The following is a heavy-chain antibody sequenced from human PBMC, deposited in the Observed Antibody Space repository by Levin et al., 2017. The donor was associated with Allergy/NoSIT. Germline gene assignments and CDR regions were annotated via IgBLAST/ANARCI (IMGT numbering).Heavy chain of an antibody. J-gene: IGHJ4*02. Sequence: SETLSLTCAVYGGSFSGYYWSWIRQPPGKGLEWIGEINHSGSTNYNPSLKSRVTISVDTSKNQFSLKLSSVTAADTAVYYCARGGTYYDILRRPRSGGHPTDYWGQGTLVTVSS. V-gene: IGHV4-34*01. CDR3: ARGGTYYDILRRPRSGGHPTDY. D-gene: IGHD3-9*01. CDR2: INHSGST. CDR1: GGSFSGYY.